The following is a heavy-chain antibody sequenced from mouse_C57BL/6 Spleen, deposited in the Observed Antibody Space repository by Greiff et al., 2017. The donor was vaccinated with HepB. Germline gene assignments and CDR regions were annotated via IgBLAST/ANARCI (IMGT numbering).Heavy chain of an antibody. Sequence: VQLQQSGPELVKPGASVKISCKASGSAFSSSWMNWVKQRPGKGLEWIGRIYPGDGDTNYNGKFKGKATLTADKSSSTAYMQLSSLTSEDSAVYFCVGYFDVWGTGTTVTVSS. V-gene: IGHV1-82*01. J-gene: IGHJ1*03. CDR1: GSAFSSSW. CDR3: VGYFDV. CDR2: IYPGDGDT.